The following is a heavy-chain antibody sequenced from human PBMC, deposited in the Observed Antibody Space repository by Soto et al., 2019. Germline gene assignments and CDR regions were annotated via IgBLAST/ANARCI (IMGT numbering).Heavy chain of an antibody. CDR2: IIPIFGTA. D-gene: IGHD2-15*01. J-gene: IGHJ5*02. CDR1: GGTFSSYA. Sequence: SVKVSCKASGGTFSSYAISWVRQAPGQGLEWMGGIIPIFGTANYAQKFQGRVTITADESTSTAYMELSSLRSEDTAVYYCARGGSAATTYNWFDPWGQGTLVTVST. CDR3: ARGGSAATTYNWFDP. V-gene: IGHV1-69*13.